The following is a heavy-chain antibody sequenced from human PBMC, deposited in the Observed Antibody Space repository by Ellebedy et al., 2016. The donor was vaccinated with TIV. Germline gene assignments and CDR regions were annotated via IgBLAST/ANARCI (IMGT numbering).Heavy chain of an antibody. V-gene: IGHV3-13*01. Sequence: GGSLRLXCAASGFTFSSYSMNWVRQAPGKGLEWVSAIGTAGDTYYPGSVKGRFTISRENAKNSLYLQMNSLRAGDTAVYYCAKSQWLPDDVFDFWGQGTMATVSS. CDR1: GFTFSSYS. D-gene: IGHD6-19*01. J-gene: IGHJ3*01. CDR2: IGTAGDT. CDR3: AKSQWLPDDVFDF.